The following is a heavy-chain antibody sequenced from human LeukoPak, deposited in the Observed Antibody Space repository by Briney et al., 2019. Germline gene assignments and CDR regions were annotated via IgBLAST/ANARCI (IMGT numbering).Heavy chain of an antibody. J-gene: IGHJ4*02. CDR1: GGSFSGYY. CDR3: ARDRGTWNDDGFDY. Sequence: PSETLSLTCAVYGGSFSGYYWSWIRQPPGKGLEWIGEINHSGSTNYNPSLKSRVTISVDTSKKQFSLNLTSVTAADTAVYYCARDRGTWNDDGFDYWGQGTLVTVSS. D-gene: IGHD1-1*01. CDR2: INHSGST. V-gene: IGHV4-34*01.